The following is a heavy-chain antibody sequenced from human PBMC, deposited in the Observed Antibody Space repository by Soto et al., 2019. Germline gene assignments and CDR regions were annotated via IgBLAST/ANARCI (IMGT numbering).Heavy chain of an antibody. Sequence: QARLVESGGGVVQPGRSLRLSCEASGLTFSAYGMHWVRQAPGKGLEWVATISYDGSKKYFGDSVKGRFTISRDNSKSTLYLDMNSLRTEDTAVYYCAKASHCNKGRCSLGLIVDRAFDIWGQGTMVTVSS. CDR2: ISYDGSKK. J-gene: IGHJ3*02. V-gene: IGHV3-30*18. CDR1: GLTFSAYG. CDR3: AKASHCNKGRCSLGLIVDRAFDI. D-gene: IGHD2-8*01.